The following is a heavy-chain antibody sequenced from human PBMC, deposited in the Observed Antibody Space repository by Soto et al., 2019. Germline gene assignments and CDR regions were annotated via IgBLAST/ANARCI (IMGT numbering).Heavy chain of an antibody. CDR2: INHLETT. CDR3: ARGGGSDSFDY. CDR1: GASITFGGYS. J-gene: IGHJ4*02. D-gene: IGHD1-26*01. V-gene: IGHV4-30-2*01. Sequence: TLSLTCTVSGASITFGGYSWSWIRQTPGKGLEWIGYINHLETTFYNPSFESRLTLSIDRAKNQFSLKLHSMSAADRAVYFCARGGGSDSFDYWGQGILVTVSS.